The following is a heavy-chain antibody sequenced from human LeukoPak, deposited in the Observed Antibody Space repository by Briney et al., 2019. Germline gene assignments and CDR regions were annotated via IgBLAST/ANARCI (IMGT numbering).Heavy chain of an antibody. V-gene: IGHV3-30*02. CDR1: GLTLSDYG. D-gene: IGHD3-10*01. J-gene: IGHJ4*02. CDR2: IWNDGSKE. Sequence: GRSLRLSCVASGLTLSDYGMHWVGQAPGKGLEWVAFIWNDGSKEYYADSVKGRFTISRDNSKNTLSLQMNSLRAEDTAVYYCAKDAHQGSWSSGSLDSWGQESLVTVSS. CDR3: AKDAHQGSWSSGSLDS.